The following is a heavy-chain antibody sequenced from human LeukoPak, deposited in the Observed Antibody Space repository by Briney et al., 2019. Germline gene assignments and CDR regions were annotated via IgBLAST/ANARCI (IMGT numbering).Heavy chain of an antibody. D-gene: IGHD2-2*01. Sequence: SVKVSCKASRGTFSSYAISWVRQAPGQGLEWMGGIIPIFGTANYAQKFQGRVTITADESTSTAYMELSSLRSEDTAVYYCASMGDIVVVPAALDYWGQGTLVTVSS. CDR3: ASMGDIVVVPAALDY. CDR1: RGTFSSYA. V-gene: IGHV1-69*13. CDR2: IIPIFGTA. J-gene: IGHJ4*02.